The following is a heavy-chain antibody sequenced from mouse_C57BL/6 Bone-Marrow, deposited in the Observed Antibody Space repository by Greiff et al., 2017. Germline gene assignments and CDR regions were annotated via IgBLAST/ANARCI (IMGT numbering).Heavy chain of an antibody. Sequence: VQLQQPGAELVMPGASVKLSCKASGYTFTSYWMHWVKQRPGQGLEWIGEIDPSDSYTNYNQKFKGKSTLTVDKSSSTAYMQLSSLTSEDSAVYYCARAPYDYAFAYWGQGTLVTVSA. D-gene: IGHD2-4*01. V-gene: IGHV1-69*01. CDR3: ARAPYDYAFAY. CDR1: GYTFTSYW. J-gene: IGHJ3*01. CDR2: IDPSDSYT.